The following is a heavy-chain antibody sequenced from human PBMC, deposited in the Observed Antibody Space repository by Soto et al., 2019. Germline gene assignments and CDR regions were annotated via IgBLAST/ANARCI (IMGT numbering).Heavy chain of an antibody. D-gene: IGHD6-6*01. CDR1: GFTFSSYA. Sequence: PGGSLRLSCAASGFTFSSYAMSWVRQAPGKGLEWVSAISGSGGSTYYADSVKGRFTISRDNSKNTLYLQMNSLRAEDTAVYYCAKDQQLVYYYYYGMDVWGQGTTVTVSS. CDR3: AKDQQLVYYYYYGMDV. J-gene: IGHJ6*02. CDR2: ISGSGGST. V-gene: IGHV3-23*01.